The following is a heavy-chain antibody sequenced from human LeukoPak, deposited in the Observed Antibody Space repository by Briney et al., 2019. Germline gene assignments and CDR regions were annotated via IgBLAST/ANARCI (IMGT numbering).Heavy chain of an antibody. D-gene: IGHD3-16*01. J-gene: IGHJ3*02. CDR1: VFTFNYYA. CDR3: AREGPSVDWGAFDI. V-gene: IGHV3-23*01. CDR2: IGGGGGGT. Sequence: GGSLRLSCAASVFTFNYYAMSWVRQAPGKGLEWVSGIGGGGGGTYYADSVKGRFTIFRDTSKNTLYLQMNSLRAEDTAVHYCAREGPSVDWGAFDIWGQGTMVTVSS.